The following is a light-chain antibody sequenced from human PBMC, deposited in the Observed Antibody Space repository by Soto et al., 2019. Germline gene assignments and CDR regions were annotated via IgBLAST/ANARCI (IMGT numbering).Light chain of an antibody. CDR2: LSSDGSH. Sequence: QLVLTQSPSASASLGASVKLTCTLSSWHSSYSIAWHQQQPEKGPRYLMSLSSDGSHSKGDGIPDRFSGSSSGTERYLTISSLQSEDEADYYCQTWGTGSVVFGGGTKLTVL. CDR1: SWHSSYS. V-gene: IGLV4-69*01. CDR3: QTWGTGSVV. J-gene: IGLJ2*01.